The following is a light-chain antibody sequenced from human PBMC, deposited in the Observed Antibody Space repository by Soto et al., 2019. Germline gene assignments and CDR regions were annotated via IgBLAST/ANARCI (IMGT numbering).Light chain of an antibody. V-gene: IGKV3-20*01. Sequence: ENVLTQSPGTLSLSPGERATLSCRASQSISSSYLAWYQQKPGQAPRLLIYSASSRATGIPDRFSGSGSATDFTLTISRLEPEDFAVYYCQQYGSSPPITFGQGTRLEIK. CDR3: QQYGSSPPIT. J-gene: IGKJ5*01. CDR1: QSISSSY. CDR2: SAS.